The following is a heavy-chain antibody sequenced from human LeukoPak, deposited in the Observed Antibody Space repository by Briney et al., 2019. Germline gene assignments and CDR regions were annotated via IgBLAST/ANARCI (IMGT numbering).Heavy chain of an antibody. J-gene: IGHJ4*02. CDR1: GGSISSSSYY. Sequence: PSETLSLTCTVSGGSISSSSYYWGWIRQPPGKGLEWIGSIYYSGSTYYNPSLKSRVTISVDTSKNQFSLKLSSVTAADTAVYCCARGPLKWPFDYWGQGTLVTVSS. V-gene: IGHV4-39*07. CDR2: IYYSGST. CDR3: ARGPLKWPFDY. D-gene: IGHD2-8*01.